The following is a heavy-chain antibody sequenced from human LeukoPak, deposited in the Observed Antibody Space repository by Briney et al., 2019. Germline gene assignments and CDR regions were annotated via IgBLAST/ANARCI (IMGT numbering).Heavy chain of an antibody. J-gene: IGHJ4*02. CDR1: KYTFTAYY. CDR2: INPNSGGT. D-gene: IGHD4-23*01. CDR3: ARNSKGFGGNDFEY. Sequence: GASVKVSCKASKYTFTAYYIHWVRQAPGQGLQWMGWINPNSGGTISAQKFEGRVTMTRDTSTSTAYMELSSLTSDDTAVYYCARNSKGFGGNDFEYWGQGTLVTVSS. V-gene: IGHV1-2*02.